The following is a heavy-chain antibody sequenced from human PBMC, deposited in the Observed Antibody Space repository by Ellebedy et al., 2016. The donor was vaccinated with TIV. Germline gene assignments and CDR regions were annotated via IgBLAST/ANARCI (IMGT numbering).Heavy chain of an antibody. D-gene: IGHD2/OR15-2a*01. CDR2: TYYRSTWHN. Sequence: SQTLSLTCXISGDSVSRNSVDWNWIRQSPSRGLEWLGRTYYRSTWHNDYAVSVKSRITINADTSKNQFSLQLNSVILEDTAMYYCAGGSRLSDWGQGTLVTVSS. V-gene: IGHV6-1*01. CDR3: AGGSRLSD. CDR1: GDSVSRNSVD. J-gene: IGHJ4*02.